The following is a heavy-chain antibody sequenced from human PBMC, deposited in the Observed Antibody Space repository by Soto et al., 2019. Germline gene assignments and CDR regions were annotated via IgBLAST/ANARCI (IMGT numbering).Heavy chain of an antibody. J-gene: IGHJ6*03. V-gene: IGHV3-21*01. D-gene: IGHD3-10*01. CDR1: GFTFSSYS. CDR3: ARGSGGSRLDYYYMDV. Sequence: EVQLVESGGGLVKPGGSLRLSCAASGFTFSSYSMNWVRQAPGKGLEWVSSISSSSSYIYYADSVKGRFTISRDNAKNSLYLQMNSLRAEDTAVDYCARGSGGSRLDYYYMDVWGKGTTVTVSS. CDR2: ISSSSSYI.